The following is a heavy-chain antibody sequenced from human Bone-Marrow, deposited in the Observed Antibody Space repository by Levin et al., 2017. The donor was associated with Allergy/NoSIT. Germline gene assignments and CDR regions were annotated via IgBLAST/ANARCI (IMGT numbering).Heavy chain of an antibody. CDR2: ISYDGSKI. J-gene: IGHJ6*02. V-gene: IGHV3-30*18. Sequence: GGSLRLSCVASGFTFSSYGMHWVRQAPGKGLEWLAVISYDGSKIYYADSVKGRFTISRDNSKNTLIVQMNNLRAEDTAMYYCAKSGASYLRYFFNGLDVWGQGTTVTVSS. D-gene: IGHD1-26*01. CDR1: GFTFSSYG. CDR3: AKSGASYLRYFFNGLDV.